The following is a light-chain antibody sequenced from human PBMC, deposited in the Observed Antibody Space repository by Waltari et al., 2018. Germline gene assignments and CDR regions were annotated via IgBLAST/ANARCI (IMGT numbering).Light chain of an antibody. J-gene: IGLJ3*02. CDR2: TND. V-gene: IGLV1-44*01. CDR1: SSNIGRNA. CDR3: ATWDDSLDGPV. Sequence: SGTPGQRVTISCFGSSSNIGRNAVSWYQQLPGTAPRLLIHTNDQRPSGVPDRFSASKSGTSASLAISGLQSEDEADFHCATWDDSLDGPVFGGGTKLTVL.